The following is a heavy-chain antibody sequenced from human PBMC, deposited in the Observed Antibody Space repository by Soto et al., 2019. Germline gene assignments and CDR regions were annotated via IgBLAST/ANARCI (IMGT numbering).Heavy chain of an antibody. Sequence: ASVKVSCKVSGYTLTELSMHWVRQAPGKGLEWMGGFDPEDGETIYAQKFQGRVTMTEDTSTDTAYMELSSPRSEDTAVYYCATVYYGSGTYYFDYWGQGTLVTVSS. D-gene: IGHD3-10*01. V-gene: IGHV1-24*01. CDR3: ATVYYGSGTYYFDY. CDR1: GYTLTELS. J-gene: IGHJ4*02. CDR2: FDPEDGET.